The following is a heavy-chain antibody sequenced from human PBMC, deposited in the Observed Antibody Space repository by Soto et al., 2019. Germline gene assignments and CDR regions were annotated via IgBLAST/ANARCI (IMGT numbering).Heavy chain of an antibody. Sequence: GGSLRLSCAASGFTFSMHGMHWVRQAPGKALEWVAVIVNDGSQQHYADSVKGRFTISRDNSKNTLYLQMNSLRTEDTAIYYCARDDEGGSYCDLGYWGQGTLVTVSS. J-gene: IGHJ4*02. D-gene: IGHD3-10*01. CDR1: GFTFSMHG. V-gene: IGHV3-30*19. CDR3: ARDDEGGSYCDLGY. CDR2: IVNDGSQQ.